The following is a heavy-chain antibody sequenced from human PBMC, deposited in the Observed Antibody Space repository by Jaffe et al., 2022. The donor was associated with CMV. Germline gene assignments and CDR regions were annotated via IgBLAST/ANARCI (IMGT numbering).Heavy chain of an antibody. CDR3: ATLPWWQVPG. CDR2: IRGNGST. Sequence: VQMVESGGGLVQPGGSLRLSCPTSNIDFITDGVSWVRQTPEKGLEWVSAIRGNGSTFYADSVKGRFTVSTDHSKSTVYLQMNGLRAEDSATYYCATLPWWQVPGWGQGTLVTVSS. J-gene: IGHJ4*02. CDR1: NIDFITDG. V-gene: IGHV3-23*04. D-gene: IGHD2-15*01.